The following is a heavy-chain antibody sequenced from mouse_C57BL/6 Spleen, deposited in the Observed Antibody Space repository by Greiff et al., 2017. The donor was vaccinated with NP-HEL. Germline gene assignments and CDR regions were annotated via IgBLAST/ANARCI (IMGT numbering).Heavy chain of an antibody. J-gene: IGHJ4*01. V-gene: IGHV1-52*01. CDR2: IDPSDSET. D-gene: IGHD3-1*01. Sequence: VQLQQSGAELVRPGSSVKLSCKASGYTFTSYWMHWVKQRPIQGLEWIGNIDPSDSETHYNQKFKDKATLTVDKSSSTAYMQLSSLTSEDSAVYYCARAIGDEGMDDWGQGTSVTVSS. CDR3: ARAIGDEGMDD. CDR1: GYTFTSYW.